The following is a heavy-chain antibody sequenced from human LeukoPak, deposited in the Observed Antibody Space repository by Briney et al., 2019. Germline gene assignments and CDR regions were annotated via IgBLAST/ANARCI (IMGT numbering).Heavy chain of an antibody. CDR1: GGSISSYY. Sequence: PSETLSLTRTVSGGSISSYYWSWIRQPAGKGLEWIGRIYTSGSTNYNPSLKSRVTMSVDTSKNQFSLKLSSVTAADTAVYYCASGVEQQLGPGFDYWGQGTLVTVSS. V-gene: IGHV4-4*07. D-gene: IGHD6-13*01. CDR3: ASGVEQQLGPGFDY. CDR2: IYTSGST. J-gene: IGHJ4*02.